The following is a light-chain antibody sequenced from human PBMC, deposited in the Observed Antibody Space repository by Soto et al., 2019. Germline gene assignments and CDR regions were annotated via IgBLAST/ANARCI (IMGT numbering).Light chain of an antibody. CDR3: QQYGSSPPWT. Sequence: EIVLTQSPGTLSLSPGERATLSCRASQSVSSSFLAWYQQKPGQAPRLLIYGASSRATGIPARFSGSGSGTDFTLTISRLEPEDFAVYYSQQYGSSPPWTFGQGTKVEIE. CDR1: QSVSSSF. V-gene: IGKV3-20*01. CDR2: GAS. J-gene: IGKJ1*01.